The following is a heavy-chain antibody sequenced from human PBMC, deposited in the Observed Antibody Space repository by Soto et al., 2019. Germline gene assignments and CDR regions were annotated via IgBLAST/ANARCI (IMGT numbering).Heavy chain of an antibody. J-gene: IGHJ4*02. CDR3: ARVSRVGSILGAGYFDS. V-gene: IGHV5-51*01. CDR2: IYAGDSDT. CDR1: GYSFNTYW. Sequence: GESLKISCKGTGYSFNTYWIGWVRQMPGKGLEWMGIIYAGDSDTRYSPSFRGQVTMSADKSITTAYLQWSSLRASDTAMYYCARVSRVGSILGAGYFDSWGQGTLVTVSS. D-gene: IGHD1-26*01.